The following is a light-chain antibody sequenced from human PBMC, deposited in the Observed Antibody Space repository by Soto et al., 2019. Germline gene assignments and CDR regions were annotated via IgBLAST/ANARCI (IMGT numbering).Light chain of an antibody. J-gene: IGLJ3*02. CDR2: DVS. CDR1: SSDVGGYNY. CDR3: SSYTASSTLWV. V-gene: IGLV2-14*03. Sequence: QSALTQPASVSGSPGQSITISCTGTSSDVGGYNYVSWYQQHPGKAPKLMIYDVSNRPSGVSNRFSGSKSGNTASLTISGLQVEYEADYYCSSYTASSTLWVFGGGTKLTVL.